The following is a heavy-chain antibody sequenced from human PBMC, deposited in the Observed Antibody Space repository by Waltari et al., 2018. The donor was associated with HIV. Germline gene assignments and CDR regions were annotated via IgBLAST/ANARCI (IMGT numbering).Heavy chain of an antibody. V-gene: IGHV3-21*01. Sequence: EVRLVESGGGLVKPGGSLRLSCAASGFTFSTYSMNWVRQAPGKWLEWLSSISSSSTYIYYADSVKGRFTISRDNAKNSLYLQMNSLRAEDTAVYYCARGLLTGYTLFDHWGQGTLVTVSS. J-gene: IGHJ5*02. D-gene: IGHD3-9*01. CDR1: GFTFSTYS. CDR3: ARGLLTGYTLFDH. CDR2: ISSSSTYI.